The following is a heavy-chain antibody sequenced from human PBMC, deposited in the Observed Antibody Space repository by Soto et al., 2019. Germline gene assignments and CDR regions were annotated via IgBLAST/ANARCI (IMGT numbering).Heavy chain of an antibody. CDR1: GFTLSSCG. V-gene: IGHV3-30*18. Sequence: QVQVVESGGGVVQPGRSLRLSCAASGFTLSSCGMHWVRQAPGKGLEWVGVITYDGGSEHYADFVKGRFTISRDSSENTGYLQMNSLRVEDSAVYYCAKEQSSGYYRVVDYWGQGTLVTVSS. J-gene: IGHJ4*02. CDR3: AKEQSSGYYRVVDY. D-gene: IGHD6-19*01. CDR2: ITYDGGSE.